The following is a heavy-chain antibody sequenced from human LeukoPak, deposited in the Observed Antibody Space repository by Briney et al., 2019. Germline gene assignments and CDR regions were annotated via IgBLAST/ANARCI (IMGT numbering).Heavy chain of an antibody. Sequence: ASVKVSCKASGYTFTGYYMHWVRQAPGQGLEWMGWINPNSGGTNYAQKFQGRVTMTRDTSISTAYMELSRLRSDDTAVYYCARAYCSSTSCYGYWGQGTLVTVSS. D-gene: IGHD2-2*01. CDR1: GYTFTGYY. V-gene: IGHV1-2*02. J-gene: IGHJ4*02. CDR3: ARAYCSSTSCYGY. CDR2: INPNSGGT.